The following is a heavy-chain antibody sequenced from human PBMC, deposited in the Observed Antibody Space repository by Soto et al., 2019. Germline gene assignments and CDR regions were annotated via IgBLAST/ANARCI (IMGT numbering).Heavy chain of an antibody. J-gene: IGHJ4*02. V-gene: IGHV4-59*08. CDR3: ARLRGGTSCYDY. Sequence: SETLSLTCTVSGGSISSYYWSWIRQPPGKGLEWIGYIYYSGSTNYNPSLKSRVTISVDTSKNQFSLKLTSVTAADTAVYYCARLRGGTSCYDYWGQGTLVTVSS. D-gene: IGHD2-2*01. CDR1: GGSISSYY. CDR2: IYYSGST.